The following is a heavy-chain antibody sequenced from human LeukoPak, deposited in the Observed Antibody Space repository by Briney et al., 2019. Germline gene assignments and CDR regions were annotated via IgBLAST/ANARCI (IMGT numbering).Heavy chain of an antibody. D-gene: IGHD2-15*01. Sequence: GASVKVSCKASGYTFTGYYMHWVRQAPGQGLEWMGWINPNSGGTNYAQKFQGRVTMTRDTSISTAYMELSRLRSDDTAVYYCARDGDIVVVVAATHFHYWGQGTLVTVSS. CDR1: GYTFTGYY. V-gene: IGHV1-2*02. CDR3: ARDGDIVVVVAATHFHY. CDR2: INPNSGGT. J-gene: IGHJ4*02.